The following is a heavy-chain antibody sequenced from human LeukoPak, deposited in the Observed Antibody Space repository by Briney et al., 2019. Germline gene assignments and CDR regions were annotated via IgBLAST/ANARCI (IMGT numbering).Heavy chain of an antibody. CDR1: GGSISSYY. D-gene: IGHD1-7*01. CDR2: IYYSGST. J-gene: IGHJ6*02. CDR3: ARNGLTGTQGYYYYGMDV. V-gene: IGHV4-59*01. Sequence: PSETLSLTCTVSGGSISSYYWSWIRQPPGKGLEWIGYIYYSGSTNYNSSLKSRVTISVDTSKNQFSLKLSSVTAADTAVYYCARNGLTGTQGYYYYGMDVWGQGTTVTVSS.